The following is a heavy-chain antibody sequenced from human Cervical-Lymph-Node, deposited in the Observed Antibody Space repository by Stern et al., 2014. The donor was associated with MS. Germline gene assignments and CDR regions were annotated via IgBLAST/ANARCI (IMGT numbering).Heavy chain of an antibody. D-gene: IGHD6-19*01. CDR2: ISGYNDNT. V-gene: IGHV1-18*01. CDR3: ARDPRVAVAGTGGGFDP. J-gene: IGHJ5*02. Sequence: VQLVESGAEVKKPGASVKVSCKSSGYTFTNYGISWVRQAPGQGLEWMGWISGYNDNTNYVEKVQGRVTMTTDTSTNTAYMELRSLRSDDTAVYYCARDPRVAVAGTGGGFDPWGQGTLVTVSS. CDR1: GYTFTNYG.